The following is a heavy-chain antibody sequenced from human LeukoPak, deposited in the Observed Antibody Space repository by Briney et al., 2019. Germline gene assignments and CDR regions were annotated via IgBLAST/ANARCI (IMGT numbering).Heavy chain of an antibody. Sequence: SETLSLTCTVSGGSISSYYWSWIRQPPGKGLEWIGYIYYSGSTNYNPSLKSRVTISVDTSKNQFSLKLSSVTAADTAVYYCARAGLGSGSYHFDYWGQGTLVTVSS. V-gene: IGHV4-59*08. J-gene: IGHJ4*02. CDR2: IYYSGST. CDR3: ARAGLGSGSYHFDY. CDR1: GGSISSYY. D-gene: IGHD1-26*01.